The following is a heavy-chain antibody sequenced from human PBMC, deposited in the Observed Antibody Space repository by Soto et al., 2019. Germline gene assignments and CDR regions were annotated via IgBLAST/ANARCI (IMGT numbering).Heavy chain of an antibody. Sequence: GGSLRLSCAASGFTFSSYGMHWVRQAPGKGLEWVAVISYDGSNKYYADSVKGRFTISRDNSKNTLHLQMNSLRAEDTAVYYCAKDGDYYDSSGYLVNWYLDLWGRGTLVTVSS. CDR3: AKDGDYYDSSGYLVNWYLDL. J-gene: IGHJ2*01. V-gene: IGHV3-30*18. CDR1: GFTFSSYG. CDR2: ISYDGSNK. D-gene: IGHD3-22*01.